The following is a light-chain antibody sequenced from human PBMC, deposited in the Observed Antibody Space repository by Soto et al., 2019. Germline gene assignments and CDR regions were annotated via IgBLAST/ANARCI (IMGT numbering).Light chain of an antibody. Sequence: EIVMTQSPTTLSLSPGERATLSCRASQSVSSNLAWYQQKPGQAPRLLIYGTSTRATGIPARFSGSVSGTEFTLTVSSLQSEDFAVYYCQQYGPSPMYTFGQGTKLEIK. V-gene: IGKV3-15*01. CDR2: GTS. CDR3: QQYGPSPMYT. CDR1: QSVSSN. J-gene: IGKJ2*01.